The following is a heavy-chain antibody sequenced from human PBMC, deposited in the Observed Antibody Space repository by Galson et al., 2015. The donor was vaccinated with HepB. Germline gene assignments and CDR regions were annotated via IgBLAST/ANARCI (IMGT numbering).Heavy chain of an antibody. V-gene: IGHV3-7*01. D-gene: IGHD2-2*01. Sequence: SLRLSCAASGFTFSSYWMSWVRQAPGKGLEWVANIKQDGSEKYYVDSVKGRFTISRDNAKNSLYLQMNSLRAEDTAVYYCVRDLGGVGSTSRYYNYGMDVWGQGTTVTVSS. J-gene: IGHJ6*02. CDR1: GFTFSSYW. CDR2: IKQDGSEK. CDR3: VRDLGGVGSTSRYYNYGMDV.